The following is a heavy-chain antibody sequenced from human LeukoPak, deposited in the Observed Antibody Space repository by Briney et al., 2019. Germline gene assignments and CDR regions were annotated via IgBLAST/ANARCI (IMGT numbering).Heavy chain of an antibody. J-gene: IGHJ1*01. CDR1: GLTLSPYW. CDR2: INQDGSGG. D-gene: IGHD6-19*01. CDR3: VSGYTSGY. Sequence: TGGSLRLSCAASGLTLSPYWMAWVRQAPGKVLGWEAAINQDGSGGCYMASVKGRFSVSRDNARNSAYLQLDSLRGEDSAVYYCVSGYTSGYWGQGTQVTVSS. V-gene: IGHV3-7*01.